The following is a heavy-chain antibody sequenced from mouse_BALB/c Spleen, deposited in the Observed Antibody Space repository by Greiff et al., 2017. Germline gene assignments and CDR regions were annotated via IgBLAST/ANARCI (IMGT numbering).Heavy chain of an antibody. D-gene: IGHD2-4*01. CDR1: GYSFTSYW. V-gene: IGHV1S126*01. CDR3: ASIGTMISWFAY. J-gene: IGHJ3*01. Sequence: VQLQQSGPQLVRPGASVKISCKASGYSFTSYWMHWVKQRPGQGLEWIGMIDPSDSETRLNQKFKDKATLTVDKSSSTAYMQLSSPTSEDSAVYYYASIGTMISWFAYWGQGTLVTVSA. CDR2: IDPSDSET.